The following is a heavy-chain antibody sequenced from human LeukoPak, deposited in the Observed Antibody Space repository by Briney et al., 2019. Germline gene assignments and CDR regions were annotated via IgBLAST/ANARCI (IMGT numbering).Heavy chain of an antibody. J-gene: IGHJ6*02. V-gene: IGHV4-59*01. CDR3: ARDDSGSYHQLGV. Sequence: SETLSLTCTVSGDSISTYYWSWIRQPPGKGLEWIGYICYSGSTNYNPSLKSRVTISVDTSKNQFSPKLISVTAADTAVYYCARDDSGSYHQLGVWGQGTTVTVSS. D-gene: IGHD1-26*01. CDR2: ICYSGST. CDR1: GDSISTYY.